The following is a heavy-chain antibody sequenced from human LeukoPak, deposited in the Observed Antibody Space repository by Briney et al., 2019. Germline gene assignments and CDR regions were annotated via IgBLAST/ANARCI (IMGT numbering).Heavy chain of an antibody. CDR2: ISSSGSTI. CDR3: AYDSSGYYDRGNYYYYGMDV. Sequence: GGSLRLSCAASGFTFSDYYMSWIRQVPGKGLEWVSYISSSGSTIYYADSVKGRFTISRDNAKNSLYLQMNSLRAEDTAVYYCAYDSSGYYDRGNYYYYGMDVWGQGTTVTVSS. D-gene: IGHD3-22*01. CDR1: GFTFSDYY. J-gene: IGHJ6*02. V-gene: IGHV3-11*01.